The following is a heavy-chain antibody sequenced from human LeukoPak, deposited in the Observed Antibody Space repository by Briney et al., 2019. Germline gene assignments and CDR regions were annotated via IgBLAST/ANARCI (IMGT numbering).Heavy chain of an antibody. CDR3: ARVLGSRVDP. CDR2: INPNSGET. V-gene: IGHV1-2*02. J-gene: IGHJ5*02. Sequence: ASVKVSCKTSGYTFTASYMHWVRQAHGQGLEWMGWINPNSGETNYAPKFQGRVTMTRDTSISTAYMEVTRLTSDDTAIYYCARVLGSRVDPWGQGTLVTVSS. CDR1: GYTFTASY.